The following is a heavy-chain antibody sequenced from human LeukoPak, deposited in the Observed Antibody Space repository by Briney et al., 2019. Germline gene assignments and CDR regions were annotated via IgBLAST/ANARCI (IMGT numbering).Heavy chain of an antibody. CDR2: INHSGST. CDR1: GGSFSGYY. D-gene: IGHD2-8*01. Sequence: SETLSLTCAVYGGSFSGYYWSWIRQPPGKGLEWIGEINHSGSTNYNPSLKSRVTISVDTSKNQFSLKLSSVTAADTAVYYCAREGGCLDYWGQGTLVTVSS. J-gene: IGHJ4*02. V-gene: IGHV4-34*01. CDR3: AREGGCLDY.